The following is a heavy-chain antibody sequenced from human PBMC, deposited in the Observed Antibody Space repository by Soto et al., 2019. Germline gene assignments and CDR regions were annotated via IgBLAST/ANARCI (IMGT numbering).Heavy chain of an antibody. D-gene: IGHD3-22*01. CDR3: ARGSTHYYYDSSGYFIDY. CDR1: GGSISNYY. Sequence: LSLTCTVSGGSISNYYWSWIRQPPGKGLEWIAYIYYTGSTNYNPSLKSRVTISIDTSKSQFSLKLSSVTAADTAVYYCARGSTHYYYDSSGYFIDYWGQGTLVTVSS. J-gene: IGHJ4*02. CDR2: IYYTGST. V-gene: IGHV4-59*01.